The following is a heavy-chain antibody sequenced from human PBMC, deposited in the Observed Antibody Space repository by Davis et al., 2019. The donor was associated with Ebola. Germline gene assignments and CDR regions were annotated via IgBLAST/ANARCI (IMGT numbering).Heavy chain of an antibody. J-gene: IGHJ5*02. CDR1: GGSVSSSSYY. CDR3: ARGRIGFDP. CDR2: IYHSGST. V-gene: IGHV4-39*07. D-gene: IGHD1-14*01. Sequence: SETLSLTCTVSGGSVSSSSYYWGWIRQPPGKGLEWIGYIYHSGSTYYNPSLKSRVTISIDTSKNQFSLKLNSVTAADTAVYYCARGRIGFDPWGQGTLVTVSS.